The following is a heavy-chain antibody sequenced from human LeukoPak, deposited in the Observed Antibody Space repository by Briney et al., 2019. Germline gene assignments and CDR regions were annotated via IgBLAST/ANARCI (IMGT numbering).Heavy chain of an antibody. CDR1: GYTFTGYY. D-gene: IGHD3-10*01. J-gene: IGHJ4*02. CDR3: AREPSNSGAFDY. CDR2: INPNTGGT. V-gene: IGHV1-2*02. Sequence: GASVKVSCKASGYTFTGYYIHWVRQTPGQGLEWMGWINPNTGGTNFAQKFQGRVTMTRDTSISTDYMELNRLTSDDTAVYYCAREPSNSGAFDYWGQGTLVTASS.